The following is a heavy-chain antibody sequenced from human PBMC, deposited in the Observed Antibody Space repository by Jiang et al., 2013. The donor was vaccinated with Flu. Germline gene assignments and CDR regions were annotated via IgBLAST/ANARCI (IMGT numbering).Heavy chain of an antibody. J-gene: IGHJ4*02. Sequence: PSETLSLTCTVSGGSVSSGSYYWSWIRQPPGKGLEWIGYIYYSGSTNYNPSLKSRVTISVDTSKNQFSLKLSSVTAADTAVYYCARGWQTTVVNFLDYWGQGTLVTVSS. CDR2: IYYSGST. V-gene: IGHV4-61*01. CDR1: GGSVSSGSYY. CDR3: ARGWQTTVVNFLDY. D-gene: IGHD4-23*01.